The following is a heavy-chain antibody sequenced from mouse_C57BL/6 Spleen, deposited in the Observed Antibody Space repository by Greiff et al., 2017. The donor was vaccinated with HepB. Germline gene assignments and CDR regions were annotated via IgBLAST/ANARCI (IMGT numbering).Heavy chain of an antibody. V-gene: IGHV1-55*01. CDR2: IYPGSGST. Sequence: QVQLKQPGAELVKPGASVKMSCKASGYTFTSYWITWVKQRPGQGLEWIGDIYPGSGSTNYNEKFKSKATLTVDTSSSTAYMQLSSLTSEDSAVYYCARWVTLYYYAMDYWGQGTSVTVSS. CDR1: GYTFTSYW. CDR3: ARWVTLYYYAMDY. J-gene: IGHJ4*01. D-gene: IGHD2-2*01.